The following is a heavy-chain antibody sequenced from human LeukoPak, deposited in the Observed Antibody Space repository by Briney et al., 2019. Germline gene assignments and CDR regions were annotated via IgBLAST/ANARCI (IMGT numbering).Heavy chain of an antibody. CDR1: GYTFTTHD. D-gene: IGHD3-10*01. Sequence: GASVKVSCKASGYTFTTHDINWVRQATGQGLEWLGWMSPNSGDTGYAQKFQGRVTMTRDTSISTAYMELSRLRSDDTAVYYCASGGRSMVRGVITTSRNYYYYYGMDVWGQGTTVTVSS. CDR3: ASGGRSMVRGVITTSRNYYYYYGMDV. V-gene: IGHV1-8*01. CDR2: MSPNSGDT. J-gene: IGHJ6*02.